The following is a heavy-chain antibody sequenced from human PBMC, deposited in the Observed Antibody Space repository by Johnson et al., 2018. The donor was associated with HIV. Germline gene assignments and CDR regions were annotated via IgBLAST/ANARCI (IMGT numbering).Heavy chain of an antibody. V-gene: IGHV3-30*19. Sequence: QMQLVESGGGVVQPGRSLRLSCRGSQFTFGRYGMHWLRQAPGKGLEWVAGISYDGSDKYHTNSVWGRFTVSRDNSKNTVYLQMNSLRAEDTAMYYCARSPGEADAFDIWVQGTMVTVSS. J-gene: IGHJ3*02. CDR2: ISYDGSDK. CDR3: ARSPGEADAFDI. D-gene: IGHD3-10*01. CDR1: QFTFGRYG.